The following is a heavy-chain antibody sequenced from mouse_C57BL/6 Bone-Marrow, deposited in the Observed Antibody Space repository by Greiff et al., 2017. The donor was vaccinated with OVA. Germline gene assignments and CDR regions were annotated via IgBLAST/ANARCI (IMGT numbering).Heavy chain of an antibody. CDR3: ARGGYYSKEAWFAY. V-gene: IGHV1-81*01. J-gene: IGHJ3*01. CDR2: IYPRSGNT. Sequence: QVQLQQSGAELARPGASVKLSCKASGYIFTSYGISWVKQRTGQGLEWIGEIYPRSGNTYYNEKFKGKATLTADKSSSTAYMELRSLTSEDSAVYFCARGGYYSKEAWFAYWGQGTLVTVSA. CDR1: GYIFTSYG. D-gene: IGHD2-5*01.